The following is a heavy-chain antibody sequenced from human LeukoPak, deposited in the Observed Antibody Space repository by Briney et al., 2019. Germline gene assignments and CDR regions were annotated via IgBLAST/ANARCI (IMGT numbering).Heavy chain of an antibody. V-gene: IGHV4-4*07. J-gene: IGHJ3*02. Sequence: SETLSLTCTVSGGSISSYYWSWIRQPAGKGLEWIGRIYTSGSTNYNPSLKSRVTMSVDTSKNQFSLKLSSVTAADTAVYYCARGYDFWSGSGAFDIWGQRTMVTVSS. CDR3: ARGYDFWSGSGAFDI. CDR1: GGSISSYY. D-gene: IGHD3-3*01. CDR2: IYTSGST.